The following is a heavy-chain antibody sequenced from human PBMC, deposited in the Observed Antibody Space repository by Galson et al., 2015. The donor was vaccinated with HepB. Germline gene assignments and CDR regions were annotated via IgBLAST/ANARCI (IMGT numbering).Heavy chain of an antibody. J-gene: IGHJ4*02. D-gene: IGHD2-15*01. CDR2: ISSTSRTI. CDR3: TRDRGYYCSGSSCYPNDY. Sequence: SLRLSCAGTGFTFNTYSMNWVRQAPGKGLEWISYISSTSRTIYYADSVRGRFTISRANAKNSLYLQMNSLRPEDTAVYYCTRDRGYYCSGSSCYPNDYWGQGTLVTVSS. V-gene: IGHV3-48*01. CDR1: GFTFNTYS.